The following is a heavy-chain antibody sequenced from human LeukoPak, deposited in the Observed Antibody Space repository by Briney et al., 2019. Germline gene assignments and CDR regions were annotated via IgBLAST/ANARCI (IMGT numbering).Heavy chain of an antibody. CDR3: AKTGFRRWSAFDI. Sequence: GGSLRLSCAASGFTFSSYGMSWVRQAPGKGLEWVSAISGSGGSTYYADSVKGRFTISRDNSKNTLYLQMNSLRAEDTAVYYCAKTGFRRWSAFDIWGQGTMVTVSS. CDR1: GFTFSSYG. D-gene: IGHD4-23*01. CDR2: ISGSGGST. V-gene: IGHV3-23*01. J-gene: IGHJ3*02.